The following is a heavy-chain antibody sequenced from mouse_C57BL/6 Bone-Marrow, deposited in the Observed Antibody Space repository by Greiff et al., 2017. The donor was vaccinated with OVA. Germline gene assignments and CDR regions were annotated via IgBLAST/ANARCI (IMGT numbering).Heavy chain of an antibody. CDR3: SVAYYAGRSQWYFDV. D-gene: IGHD1-1*01. V-gene: IGHV1-82*01. J-gene: IGHJ1*03. CDR1: GYAFSSSW. CDR2: IYPGDGDT. Sequence: QVQLQQSGAELVKPGASVKISCKASGYAFSSSWMNWVKQRPGQGLEWIGRIYPGDGDTNYNGKFKGKATLTADKSSSTAYMQLSSLTSEDSAVYFCSVAYYAGRSQWYFDVWGTGTTVTVSS.